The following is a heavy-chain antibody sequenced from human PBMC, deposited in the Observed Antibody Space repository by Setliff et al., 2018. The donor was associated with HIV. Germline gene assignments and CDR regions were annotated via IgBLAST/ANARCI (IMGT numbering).Heavy chain of an antibody. Sequence: SVKVSCKASGFTFISSAMQWVRQARGRRLEWIGWIVVGSGNTNYAQKFQERVTITRDMSTRTTYMELSNLRSEDTAVYYCAARPGVDSSAYYDYYYMDVWGKGATVTVSS. V-gene: IGHV1-58*02. CDR1: GFTFISSA. J-gene: IGHJ6*03. D-gene: IGHD3-22*01. CDR2: IVVGSGNT. CDR3: AARPGVDSSAYYDYYYMDV.